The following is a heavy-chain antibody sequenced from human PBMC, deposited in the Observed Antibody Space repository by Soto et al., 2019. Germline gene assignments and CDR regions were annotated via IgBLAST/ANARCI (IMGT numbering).Heavy chain of an antibody. CDR3: AKDVTIFGVVTPIWFDP. CDR2: ISWNSGSI. Sequence: GGSLRLSCAASGFTFDDYAMHWVRQAPGKGLEWVSGISWNSGSIGYADSVKGRFTISRDNAKNSLYLQMNSLRAEDTALYYCAKDVTIFGVVTPIWFDPWGQGTLVTVSS. CDR1: GFTFDDYA. J-gene: IGHJ5*02. V-gene: IGHV3-9*01. D-gene: IGHD3-3*01.